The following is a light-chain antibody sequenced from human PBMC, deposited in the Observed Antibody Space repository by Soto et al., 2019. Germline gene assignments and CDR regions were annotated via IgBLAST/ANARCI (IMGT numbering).Light chain of an antibody. CDR3: QLFGNSLLYT. V-gene: IGKV3-20*01. Sequence: EIVLTQSPGTLSLSPGESATLSCRASQSLSTRYIAWYQQKAGQAPRLLIYGASTRATGIPDRFSGSGSGTDFTLTISRLEPEDFAVYYCQLFGNSLLYTFGQGTKLEIK. CDR1: QSLSTRY. CDR2: GAS. J-gene: IGKJ2*01.